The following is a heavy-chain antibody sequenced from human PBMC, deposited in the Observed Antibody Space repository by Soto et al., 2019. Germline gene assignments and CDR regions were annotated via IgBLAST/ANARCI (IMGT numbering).Heavy chain of an antibody. CDR3: ARDRGYR. Sequence: EVQLVESGGGLVQPGGSLRLSCAASGFSVGDNYMKWVRQAPGKGLEWVSLIYSGGSTFYADSVKGRFTIYRDNSKNTLFLQMNNLRVDDTAVYYCARDRGYRWGRGTMVTVSA. D-gene: IGHD5-12*01. J-gene: IGHJ3*01. CDR2: IYSGGST. V-gene: IGHV3-66*01. CDR1: GFSVGDNY.